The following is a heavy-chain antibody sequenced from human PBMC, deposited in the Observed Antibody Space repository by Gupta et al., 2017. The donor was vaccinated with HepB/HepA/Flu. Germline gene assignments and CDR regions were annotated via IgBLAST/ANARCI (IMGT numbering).Heavy chain of an antibody. CDR1: GFTFSNAW. Sequence: EVQLVASGGGLVKPGGSLRLSCAASGFTFSNAWMSWVRQAPGKGLEGVGRIKSKTDGGTTDYAETVKGRGTISRDDSKNTLDRQMNSLKTEETAVXDXTTDLAPRRCGEWLLPFDDWGQGTLVTVSS. CDR2: IKSKTDGGTT. V-gene: IGHV3-15*01. CDR3: TTDLAPRRCGEWLLPFDD. J-gene: IGHJ4*02. D-gene: IGHD3-3*01.